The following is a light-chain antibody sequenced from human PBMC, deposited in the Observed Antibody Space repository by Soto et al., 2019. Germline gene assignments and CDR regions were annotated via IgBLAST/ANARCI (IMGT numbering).Light chain of an antibody. CDR3: CSDAGGRTYV. Sequence: QSVLTQPASVSGSPGQSIIISCSGGISDVGGYNLVSWYQHHPDKAPKVIIYEGTKRPSGVSTRFSGSKSGNTASLTISGLQAEDEADYYCCSDAGGRTYVFGSGTKLTVL. J-gene: IGLJ1*01. CDR2: EGT. V-gene: IGLV2-23*01. CDR1: ISDVGGYNL.